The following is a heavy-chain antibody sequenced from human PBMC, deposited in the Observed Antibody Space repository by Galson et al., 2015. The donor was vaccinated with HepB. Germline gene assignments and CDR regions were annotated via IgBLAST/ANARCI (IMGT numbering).Heavy chain of an antibody. Sequence: CAISGDSVSSNSAAWNWIRQSPSRGLEWLGRTHYRSKWYNDYAVSVKSRITINPDTSKNQFSLQLNSVTPEYTAVYYCARAYTIYCSSRSCYSDYGMDVWGQGTTVTVSS. J-gene: IGHJ6*02. D-gene: IGHD2-15*01. CDR2: THYRSKWYN. CDR1: GDSVSSNSAA. CDR3: ARAYTIYCSSRSCYSDYGMDV. V-gene: IGHV6-1*01.